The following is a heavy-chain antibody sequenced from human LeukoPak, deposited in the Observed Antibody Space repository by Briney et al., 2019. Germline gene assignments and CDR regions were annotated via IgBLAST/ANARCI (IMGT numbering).Heavy chain of an antibody. J-gene: IGHJ4*02. CDR2: MNPNSGNT. V-gene: IGHV1-8*01. CDR3: ARGRVDDFWSGYYRSYFDY. D-gene: IGHD3-3*01. CDR1: GYTFTSYD. Sequence: ASVKVSCKASGYTFTSYDINWVRQATGQGLEWMGWMNPNSGNTGYAQKFQGRVTMTRNTSISTAYMELSSLRSEDTAVHYCARGRVDDFWSGYYRSYFDYWGQGTLVTVSS.